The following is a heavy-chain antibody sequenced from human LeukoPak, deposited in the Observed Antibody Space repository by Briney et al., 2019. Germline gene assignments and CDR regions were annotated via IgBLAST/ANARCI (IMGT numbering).Heavy chain of an antibody. Sequence: SETLSLTCSVSGGSTSGSYWSWVRQPPGKGLQWIGYIHYAGSTDYNPSLKSRVTISIDTPKNQVSLRVTSVTAADTGVYYCARGGTDTSGLDYWGQGTLVTVSS. D-gene: IGHD6-19*01. V-gene: IGHV4-59*01. J-gene: IGHJ4*02. CDR1: GGSTSGSY. CDR2: IHYAGST. CDR3: ARGGTDTSGLDY.